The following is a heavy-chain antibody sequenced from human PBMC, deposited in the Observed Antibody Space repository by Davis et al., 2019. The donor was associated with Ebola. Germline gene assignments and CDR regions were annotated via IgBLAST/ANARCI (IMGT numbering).Heavy chain of an antibody. J-gene: IGHJ4*02. CDR2: IKQDGSEK. CDR3: AKGGGLRNSFDY. CDR1: GFTVSSNY. Sequence: GGSLRLSCAASGFTVSSNYMSWVRQAPGKGLEWVANIKQDGSEKYYVDSVKGRFTISRDNSKNTLYLQMNSLRAEDTAVYYCAKGGGLRNSFDYWGQGTLVTVSS. V-gene: IGHV3-7*03. D-gene: IGHD1-14*01.